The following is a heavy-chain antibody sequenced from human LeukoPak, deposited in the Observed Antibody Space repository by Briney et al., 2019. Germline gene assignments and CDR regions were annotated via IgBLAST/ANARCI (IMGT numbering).Heavy chain of an antibody. Sequence: GGSLRLSCAASGFTFSSYSMNWVRQAPGKGLERVSSISSSSSYRYYADAVKGRFTISSDNAENSLYLQMNSLRAEETAVYYCARDRSLGTVWFGPKRYYYFDYWGQGTLVTVSS. CDR3: ARDRSLGTVWFGPKRYYYFDY. V-gene: IGHV3-21*01. J-gene: IGHJ4*02. D-gene: IGHD3-10*01. CDR2: ISSSSSYR. CDR1: GFTFSSYS.